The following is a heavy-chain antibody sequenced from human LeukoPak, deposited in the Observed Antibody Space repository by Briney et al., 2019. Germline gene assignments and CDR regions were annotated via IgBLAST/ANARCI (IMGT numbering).Heavy chain of an antibody. Sequence: GGCPRLACAASGFTVSSNCMSWVRQAPGKGLEWVSVIFSGGGTYYADSVKGRFTISRAHSKNTLYIQMNHLRADDTAVYYCARGGPRIAVTDSRGYFDYWGQ. D-gene: IGHD6-19*01. V-gene: IGHV3-66*01. J-gene: IGHJ4*02. CDR2: IFSGGGT. CDR3: ARGGPRIAVTDSRGYFDY. CDR1: GFTVSSNC.